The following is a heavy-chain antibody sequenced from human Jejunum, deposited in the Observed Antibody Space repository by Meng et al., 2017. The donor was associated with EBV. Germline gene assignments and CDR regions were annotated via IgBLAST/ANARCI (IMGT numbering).Heavy chain of an antibody. Sequence: QGQLVQSGAEVKKPGASVQVSCKTSGYTFNNYGITWVRQAPGQGLEWMGWISTYYGNTDCAQKFQDRLTMTTDTSTSTAYMELRSLRSDDTAVYYCARDLLMLGSDSSSPDFDDWGQGTLVTVSS. CDR3: ARDLLMLGSDSSSPDFDD. J-gene: IGHJ4*02. CDR1: GYTFNNYG. V-gene: IGHV1-18*01. D-gene: IGHD6-6*01. CDR2: ISTYYGNT.